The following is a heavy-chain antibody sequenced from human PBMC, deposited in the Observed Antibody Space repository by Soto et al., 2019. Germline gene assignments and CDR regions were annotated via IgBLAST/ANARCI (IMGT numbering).Heavy chain of an antibody. Sequence: ASVKVSCKSAGYTFPSDYKHWVRQEPGQGLEWMGIINPSGGSTSYAQKFQGRVTMTRDTSTSTVYMELSSLRSEDTAVYYCARDVSGWMDYWGQGTPVTVS. CDR2: INPSGGST. V-gene: IGHV1-46*01. D-gene: IGHD6-19*01. J-gene: IGHJ4*02. CDR1: GYTFPSDY. CDR3: ARDVSGWMDY.